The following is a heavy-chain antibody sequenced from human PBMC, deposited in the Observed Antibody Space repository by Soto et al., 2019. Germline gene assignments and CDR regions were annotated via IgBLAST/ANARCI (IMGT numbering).Heavy chain of an antibody. CDR3: HTPHGRNAFDI. CDR2: IKSIADGGTT. Sequence: GGSLRLSCATSGFTFSNAWMAWVRQAPGKGLEWVGRIKSIADGGTTNYAAPVKGRFSISRHDSENTLYLQMNSLRVEDTGIYYCHTPHGRNAFDIWGPGTVVTVSS. D-gene: IGHD2-8*01. V-gene: IGHV3-15*01. CDR1: GFTFSNAW. J-gene: IGHJ3*02.